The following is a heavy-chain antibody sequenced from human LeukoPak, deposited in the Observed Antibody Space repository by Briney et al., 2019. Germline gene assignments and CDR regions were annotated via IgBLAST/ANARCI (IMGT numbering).Heavy chain of an antibody. CDR1: GFTFSSYA. CDR3: AKGPNYDFWRVYLGY. V-gene: IGHV3-23*01. J-gene: IGHJ4*02. Sequence: GGSLRLSCAASGFTFSSYAMSWVRWAPGKGLEWVSAISGSGGGTYYADSVKGRFTISRDNSKNTLYLQMNSLRTEDTAVYYCAKGPNYDFWRVYLGYWGQGTLVTVSS. D-gene: IGHD3-3*01. CDR2: ISGSGGGT.